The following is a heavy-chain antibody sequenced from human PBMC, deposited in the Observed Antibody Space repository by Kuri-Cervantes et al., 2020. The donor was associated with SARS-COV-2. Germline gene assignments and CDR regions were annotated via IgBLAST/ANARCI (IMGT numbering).Heavy chain of an antibody. Sequence: AVKVTFKASGGTFSSYTISWVLQAPGQGLEWMGRIIPILGIANYAQKFQGRVTITADKSTSTAYMELSSLRSEDTAVYYCASGAVADLFDYWGQGTLVTVSS. CDR3: ASGAVADLFDY. V-gene: IGHV1-69*02. CDR2: IIPILGIA. CDR1: GGTFSSYT. D-gene: IGHD6-19*01. J-gene: IGHJ4*02.